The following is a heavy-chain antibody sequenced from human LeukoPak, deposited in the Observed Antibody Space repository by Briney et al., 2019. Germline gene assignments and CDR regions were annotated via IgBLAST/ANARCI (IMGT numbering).Heavy chain of an antibody. CDR2: ISGSGGSP. CDR3: AKGGYSYVNYYYYYMDV. Sequence: TGGSLRLSCAASGFTFSNYAMSWVRQAPGKGLEWVSVISGSGGSPYYADSVKGRFTISRDNSKNTLYLQMNSLRAEDTAVYYCAKGGYSYVNYYYYYMDVWGKGTTVTVSS. D-gene: IGHD5-18*01. J-gene: IGHJ6*03. CDR1: GFTFSNYA. V-gene: IGHV3-23*01.